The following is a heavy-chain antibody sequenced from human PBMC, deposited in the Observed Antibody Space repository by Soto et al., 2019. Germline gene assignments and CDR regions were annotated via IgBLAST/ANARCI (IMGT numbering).Heavy chain of an antibody. V-gene: IGHV3-7*04. J-gene: IGHJ4*02. Sequence: ESGGGLVQPGGSLRLTCAVSGFSFRSDWTNWVRQAPGKGLEWVAHTNQDGSEKYYLDSVKGRFTIFRDNAKNSLYLQMNSLRAEDTAVYYCSGGVGDAIWGQVTLGTVSS. CDR3: SGGVGDAI. CDR2: TNQDGSEK. CDR1: GFSFRSDW. D-gene: IGHD1-26*01.